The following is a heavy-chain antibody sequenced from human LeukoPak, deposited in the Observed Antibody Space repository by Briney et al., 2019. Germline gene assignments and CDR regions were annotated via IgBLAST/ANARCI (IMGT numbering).Heavy chain of an antibody. Sequence: SETLSLTCTVSGGSISSSSYYWGWIRQPPGKGLEWIGSIYYSGSTYYNPSLKSRVTISVDTSKSQFSLKLSSVTAADMAVYYCARHYYDFWSGYHFDYWGQGTLVTVSS. CDR2: IYYSGST. CDR3: ARHYYDFWSGYHFDY. V-gene: IGHV4-39*01. CDR1: GGSISSSSYY. D-gene: IGHD3-3*01. J-gene: IGHJ4*02.